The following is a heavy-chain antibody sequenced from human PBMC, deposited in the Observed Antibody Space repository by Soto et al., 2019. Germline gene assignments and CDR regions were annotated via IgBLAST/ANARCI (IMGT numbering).Heavy chain of an antibody. CDR2: ITTGGDT. D-gene: IGHD1-7*01. J-gene: IGHJ4*02. CDR3: ARARHLTGITASFFDY. CDR1: GFTLSTKD. Sequence: GGSLRLSCAASGFTLSTKDMHWVRQTTGKGLEWVSAITTGGDTYYPDSVKGRFTISRENAKNSLYLQMNSLRVGDTAVYYCARARHLTGITASFFDYWGPGTLVTVSS. V-gene: IGHV3-13*01.